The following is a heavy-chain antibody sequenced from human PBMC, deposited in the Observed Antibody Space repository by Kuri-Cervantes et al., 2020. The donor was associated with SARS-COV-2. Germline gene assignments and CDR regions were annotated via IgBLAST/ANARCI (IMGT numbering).Heavy chain of an antibody. CDR2: IRRETDGGTT. V-gene: IGHV3-15*07. Sequence: GESLKISCAASGLSFNNSCMNWVRQAPGKGLEWVGPIRRETDGGTTDYIAPVKGTFTISSDDSKNKLYLKMNRLTSEDTDVYYCATGTYRSGFGLLVYWGQGTLVTVSS. CDR3: ATGTYRSGFGLLVY. D-gene: IGHD5-18*01. J-gene: IGHJ4*02. CDR1: GLSFNNSC.